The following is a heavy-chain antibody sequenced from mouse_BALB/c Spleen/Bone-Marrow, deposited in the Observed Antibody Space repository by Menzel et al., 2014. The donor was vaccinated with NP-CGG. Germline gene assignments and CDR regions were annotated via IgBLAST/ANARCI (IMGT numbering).Heavy chain of an antibody. D-gene: IGHD1-2*01. Sequence: EVKLQEYGGGLVQPGGSLKLSCAASGFDFSRYWMSWVRQAPGKGLEWIGEINPDSSTINYTPSLKDKFIISRDNAKNTLYLQMSKGRSEDNDLYYCARFHYYGLVAYWGHATLVPVSA. CDR3: ARFHYYGLVAY. J-gene: IGHJ3*01. V-gene: IGHV4-1*02. CDR1: GFDFSRYW. CDR2: INPDSSTI.